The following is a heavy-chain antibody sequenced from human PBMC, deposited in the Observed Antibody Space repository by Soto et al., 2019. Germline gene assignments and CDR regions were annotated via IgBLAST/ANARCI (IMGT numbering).Heavy chain of an antibody. CDR2: INPIFGAP. D-gene: IGHD3-22*01. V-gene: IGHV1-69*13. J-gene: IGHJ4*02. CDR1: GGTFSNYG. Sequence: ASVKVSCKASGGTFSNYGVNWVRQAPGQGLEWMGGINPIFGAPKYAQKFQGRVTITADDSTRTAYMELSSLRSEDTAVYYCARDGTLYDSSAYYYLYWGQGTLVTVSS. CDR3: ARDGTLYDSSAYYYLY.